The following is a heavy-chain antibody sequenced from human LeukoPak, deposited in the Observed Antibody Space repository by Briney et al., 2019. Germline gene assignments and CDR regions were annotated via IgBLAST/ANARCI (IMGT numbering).Heavy chain of an antibody. Sequence: GESLKISCKSSGYSFTSYWIGWVRQMPGKGLEWMVIIYPGDSDTRYSPSFQGQVTFPADKSTSPAYLQWSSLKASDTAMYSCARHYCSSTSCYKDYWGQGTLVTVSS. V-gene: IGHV5-51*01. CDR2: IYPGDSDT. CDR3: ARHYCSSTSCYKDY. D-gene: IGHD2-2*01. J-gene: IGHJ4*02. CDR1: GYSFTSYW.